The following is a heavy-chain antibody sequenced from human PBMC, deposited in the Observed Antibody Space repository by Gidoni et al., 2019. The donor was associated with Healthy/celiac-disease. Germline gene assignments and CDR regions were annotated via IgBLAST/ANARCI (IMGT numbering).Heavy chain of an antibody. J-gene: IGHJ4*02. CDR1: GGPLSSSSYY. CDR2: IYYSGST. CDR3: ARHGEVVTFDY. D-gene: IGHD2-15*01. Sequence: QLQLQESGPGLVKPSETLSLTCTVSGGPLSSSSYYWGWIRQPPGKGLEWIGSIYYSGSTYYNPSLKSRVTISVDTSKNQFSLKLSSVTAADTAVYYCARHGEVVTFDYWGQGTLVTVSS. V-gene: IGHV4-39*01.